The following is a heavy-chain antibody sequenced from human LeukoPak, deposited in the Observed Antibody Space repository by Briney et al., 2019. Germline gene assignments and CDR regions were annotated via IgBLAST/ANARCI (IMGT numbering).Heavy chain of an antibody. CDR1: GYTFTSYY. CDR2: ITPSDGST. D-gene: IGHD3-22*01. Sequence: ASVKVSCKASGYTFTSYYMHWVRQAPGQGLEWMGIITPSDGSTTYAQKFQGTVTMTRDMSTSTVYMELSSLRSEDTAVYYCARSSGYYKSIDYWGQGTLVTVSS. J-gene: IGHJ4*02. CDR3: ARSSGYYKSIDY. V-gene: IGHV1-46*01.